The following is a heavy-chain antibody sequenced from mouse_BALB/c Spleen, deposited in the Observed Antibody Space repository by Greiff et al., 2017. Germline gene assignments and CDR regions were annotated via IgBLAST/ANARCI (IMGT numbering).Heavy chain of an antibody. D-gene: IGHD3-2*01. V-gene: IGHV14-3*02. J-gene: IGHJ4*01. CDR3: ARSDSSGYPYYYAMDY. Sequence: EVKLQESGAELVKPGASVKLSCTASGFNIKDTYMHWVKQRPEQGLEWIGRIDPANGNTKYDPKFQGKATITADTSSNTAYLQLSSLTSEDTAVYYCARSDSSGYPYYYAMDYWGQGTSVTVSS. CDR2: IDPANGNT. CDR1: GFNIKDTY.